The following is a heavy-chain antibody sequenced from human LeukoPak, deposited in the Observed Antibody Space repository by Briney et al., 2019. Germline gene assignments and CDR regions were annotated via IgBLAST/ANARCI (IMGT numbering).Heavy chain of an antibody. CDR1: RFTFSSYA. V-gene: IGHV3-23*01. CDR3: AKDDDSSGYFYEPGFDY. CDR2: ISGSGGST. Sequence: PGGSLRLSCAASRFTFSSYAMSWVRQAPGKGLEWVSAISGSGGSTYYADSVKGRFTISRDNSKNTLYLQMNSLRAEDTAVYYCAKDDDSSGYFYEPGFDYWGQGTLVTVSS. D-gene: IGHD3-22*01. J-gene: IGHJ4*02.